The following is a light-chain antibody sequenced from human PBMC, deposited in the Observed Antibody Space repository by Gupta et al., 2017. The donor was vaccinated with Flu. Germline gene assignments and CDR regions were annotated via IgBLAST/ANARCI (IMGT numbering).Light chain of an antibody. CDR2: AAS. CDR3: QQRYSAPRT. Sequence: DIQMTQSPSSLAASAGDRVTIACRASQSINTYLNWYQQKVGHASKLLIYAASTLESGVPSRFIGSGSGTDFTLTITNLQAADSVVFYCQQRYSAPRTFGQGTTVEI. V-gene: IGKV1-39*01. CDR1: QSINTY. J-gene: IGKJ1*01.